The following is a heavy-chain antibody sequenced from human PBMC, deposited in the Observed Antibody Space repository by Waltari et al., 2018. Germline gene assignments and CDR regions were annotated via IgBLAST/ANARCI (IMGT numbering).Heavy chain of an antibody. CDR1: GLLLSNSE. CDR3: ATDHVRGWYPFEN. CDR2: ISSSGKTT. V-gene: IGHV3-48*03. D-gene: IGHD6-19*01. J-gene: IGHJ4*02. Sequence: EVQRVESGGGWVQPGGSLSLSCKASGLLLSNSEMNWVRRAPGKGMEGVSYISSSGKTTHNGDSVKVRFSISRDNGKNSLYLQMNSLRVEDTAVYFCATDHVRGWYPFENWGQGTLVTVSS.